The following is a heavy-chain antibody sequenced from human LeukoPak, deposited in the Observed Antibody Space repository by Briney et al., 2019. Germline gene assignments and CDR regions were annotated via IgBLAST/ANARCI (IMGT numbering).Heavy chain of an antibody. D-gene: IGHD4-11*01. CDR2: ISYDGSNK. CDR1: GFTFSTYA. CDR3: ARLRSKYWFDP. V-gene: IGHV3-30*14. Sequence: GGSLRLSCAASGFTFSTYAMHWVRQGPGKGLEWVAVISYDGSNKFYADSVKGRFTISRDYSKNTLYLQMNSLRADDTAVYYCARLRSKYWFDPWGQGTLVTVSS. J-gene: IGHJ5*02.